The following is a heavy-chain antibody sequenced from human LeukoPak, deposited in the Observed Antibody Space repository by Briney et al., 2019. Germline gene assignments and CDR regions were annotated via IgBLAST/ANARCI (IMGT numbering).Heavy chain of an antibody. CDR1: GGSISSYY. CDR2: IYYSGST. V-gene: IGHV4-59*08. J-gene: IGHJ1*01. D-gene: IGHD3-9*01. CDR3: ARQSTGRLVQH. Sequence: SETLSLTCTVSGGSISSYYWSWIRQPPGKGLEWIGYIYYSGSTNYNPSLKSRVTISVHTSKNQFSLKLSSVTAADTAVYYCARQSTGRLVQHWGQGTLVTVSS.